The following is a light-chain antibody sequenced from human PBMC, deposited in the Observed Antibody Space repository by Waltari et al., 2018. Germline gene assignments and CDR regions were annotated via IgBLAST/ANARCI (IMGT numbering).Light chain of an antibody. V-gene: IGKV1-39*01. J-gene: IGKJ4*01. CDR3: QQSYSTPLT. CDR2: AAS. CDR1: QNINNY. Sequence: DIQMTQSPSSLSASVGDTVTITCRASQNINNYLSWYQQRPGKAPKLLIYAASALQSGVPSRFSGRGSATDYTLTIISLQPEDSATYCCQQSYSTPLTFGGGTKVEIK.